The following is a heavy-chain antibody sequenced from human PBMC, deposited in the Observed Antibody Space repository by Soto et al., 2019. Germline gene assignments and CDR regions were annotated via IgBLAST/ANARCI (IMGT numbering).Heavy chain of an antibody. CDR2: ISAYNGNT. CDR1: GYTFTSYG. J-gene: IGHJ6*02. Sequence: ASVKVSCKASGYTFTSYGISWVRQAPGQGLEWMGWISAYNGNTNYAQKLQGRVTMTTDTSTSTVYMELSSLRSEDTAVYYCASGSSIAALSGMDVWGQGTTVTVSS. V-gene: IGHV1-18*01. CDR3: ASGSSIAALSGMDV. D-gene: IGHD6-6*01.